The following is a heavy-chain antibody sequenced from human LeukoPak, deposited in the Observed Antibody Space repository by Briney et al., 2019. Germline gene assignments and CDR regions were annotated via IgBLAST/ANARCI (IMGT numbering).Heavy chain of an antibody. D-gene: IGHD3-22*01. CDR3: ARGPPVQGEYYYDSSGYWP. J-gene: IGHJ4*02. Sequence: SGTLSLTCAVYGGSFSGYYWSWIRQPPGKGLEWIGEINHSGSTNYNPSLKSRVTISVDTSKNQFSLKLSSVTAADTAVYYCARGPPVQGEYYYDSSGYWPWGQGTLVTVSS. V-gene: IGHV4-34*01. CDR1: GGSFSGYY. CDR2: INHSGST.